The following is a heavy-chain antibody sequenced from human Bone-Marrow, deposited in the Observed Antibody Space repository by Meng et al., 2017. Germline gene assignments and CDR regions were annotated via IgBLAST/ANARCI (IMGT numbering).Heavy chain of an antibody. CDR3: AKDMGSSGWYGAFDI. V-gene: IGHV3-43*01. CDR2: ISWDGGST. Sequence: GESLKISCAASGFTFDDYTMHWVRQAPGKGLEWVSLISWDGGSTYYADSVKGRFTISRDNSKNSLYLQMNSLRTEDTALYYCAKDMGSSGWYGAFDIWGQGTMVTDSS. J-gene: IGHJ3*02. CDR1: GFTFDDYT. D-gene: IGHD6-19*01.